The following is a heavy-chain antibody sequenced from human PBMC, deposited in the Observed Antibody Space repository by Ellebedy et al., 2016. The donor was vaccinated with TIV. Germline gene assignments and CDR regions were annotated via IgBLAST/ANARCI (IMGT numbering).Heavy chain of an antibody. Sequence: GGSLRLSCKGSGFSFTSYWIGWVRQMPGKGLEWMGIIYPGDSDTRYSPSFQGQVTISADKSISTAYLQWSSLKASDTAMYYCARQGYDSSGYRVFFDYWGQGTLVTVSS. D-gene: IGHD3-22*01. V-gene: IGHV5-51*01. CDR1: GFSFTSYW. CDR2: IYPGDSDT. J-gene: IGHJ4*02. CDR3: ARQGYDSSGYRVFFDY.